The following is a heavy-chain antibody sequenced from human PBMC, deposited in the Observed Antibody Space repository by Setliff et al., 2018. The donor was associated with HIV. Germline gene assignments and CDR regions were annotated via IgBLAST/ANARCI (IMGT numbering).Heavy chain of an antibody. J-gene: IGHJ6*03. CDR3: ARGARLLAGYSDRWDYYYMAV. V-gene: IGHV4-59*05. D-gene: IGHD6-13*01. Sequence: SETLSLTCTVSGGSISSYYWSWIRQPPGKGLEWIGSIYYTGNPQYNPSLKSRVTISVDTSKNQFSLQLRSVTAADTAVYYCARGARLLAGYSDRWDYYYMAVWGKGTTVTVSS. CDR1: GGSISSYY. CDR2: IYYTGNP.